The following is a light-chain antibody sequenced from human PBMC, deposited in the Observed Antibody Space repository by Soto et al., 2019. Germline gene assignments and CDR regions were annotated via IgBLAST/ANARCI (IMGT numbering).Light chain of an antibody. V-gene: IGLV2-14*03. Sequence: QSALTQPASVSGSPGQSITISCTGSSSDIGCYNYVSWYQQHPGKAPKLLIYDVSYRPSGISDRFSGSKSGNTASLTISGLQPEDEADYYCSSYGASSTLFGGGTKVTVL. CDR3: SSYGASSTL. CDR1: SSDIGCYNY. J-gene: IGLJ2*01. CDR2: DVS.